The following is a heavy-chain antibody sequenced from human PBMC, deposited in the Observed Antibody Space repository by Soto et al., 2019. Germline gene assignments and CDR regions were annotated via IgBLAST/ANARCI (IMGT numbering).Heavy chain of an antibody. CDR2: IIANHGIT. CDR3: TRGSLSWFDP. D-gene: IGHD3-10*01. J-gene: IGHJ5*02. V-gene: IGHV1-69*02. CDR1: GGTFSSYT. Sequence: GASVKVSCKASGGTFSSYTISWVRQAPGQGLEWMGRIIANHGITNYAQKFQGRVTMTTDKSTSTAYMELRSLRSDDTAVYYCTRGSLSWFDPWGQGTLVTVSS.